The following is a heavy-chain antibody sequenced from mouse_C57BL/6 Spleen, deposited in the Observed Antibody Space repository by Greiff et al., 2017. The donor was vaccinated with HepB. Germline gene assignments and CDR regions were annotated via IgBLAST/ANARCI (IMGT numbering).Heavy chain of an antibody. V-gene: IGHV5-4*01. CDR3: ARDETAQVYFDY. CDR1: GFTFSSYA. J-gene: IGHJ2*01. CDR2: ISDGGSYT. Sequence: EVKLMESGGGLVKPGGSLKLSCAASGFTFSSYAMSWVRQTPEKRLEWVATISDGGSYTYYPDNVKGRFTISRDNTKNNLYLQMSNLKSEDTAMYYCARDETAQVYFDYWGQGTTLTVSS. D-gene: IGHD3-2*02.